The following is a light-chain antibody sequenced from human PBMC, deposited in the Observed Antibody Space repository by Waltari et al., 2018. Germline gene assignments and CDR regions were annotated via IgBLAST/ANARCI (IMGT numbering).Light chain of an antibody. V-gene: IGLV1-36*01. Sequence: QSVLTQPPSVSEAPKQRVTISCSGSNSNIGNNAVNWYQQLPGKAPKLLIYYDDLLPSGVSDRFSGSRSGTSASLAISGLQSADEGDYFCAAWDVSLSGLIFGGGTKLTVL. CDR2: YDD. CDR3: AAWDVSLSGLI. CDR1: NSNIGNNA. J-gene: IGLJ2*01.